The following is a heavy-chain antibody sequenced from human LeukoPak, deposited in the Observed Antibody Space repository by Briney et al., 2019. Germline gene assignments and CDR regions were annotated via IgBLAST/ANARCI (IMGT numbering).Heavy chain of an antibody. CDR3: AKDPALWFGELFQRDNWFDP. Sequence: GGSLRLSCAASGFTFRTSGMSWVRQAPGKGLEWVSAISGSGVSTYYADSVKGRFTISRDNSKNTLYLQMNSLRAEDTAVYYCAKDPALWFGELFQRDNWFDPWGQGTLVTVSS. CDR2: ISGSGVST. CDR1: GFTFRTSG. V-gene: IGHV3-23*01. D-gene: IGHD3-10*01. J-gene: IGHJ5*02.